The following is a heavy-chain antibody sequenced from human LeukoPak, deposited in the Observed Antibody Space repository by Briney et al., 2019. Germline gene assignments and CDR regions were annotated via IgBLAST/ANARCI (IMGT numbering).Heavy chain of an antibody. Sequence: GASVKVSFKASGGTFSSYAISWVRQAPGQGLEWMGGIIPIFGTPNYAQNFQGRVTITADTSTNTAYMELSSLRSGDTAVYYCARGDTLYGSSAHAGYWGQGTLVTVSS. V-gene: IGHV1-69*06. CDR1: GGTFSSYA. CDR3: ARGDTLYGSSAHAGY. D-gene: IGHD6-13*01. J-gene: IGHJ4*02. CDR2: IIPIFGTP.